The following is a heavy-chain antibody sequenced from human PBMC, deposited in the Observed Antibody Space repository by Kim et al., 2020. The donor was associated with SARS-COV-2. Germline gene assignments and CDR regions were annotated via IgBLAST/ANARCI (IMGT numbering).Heavy chain of an antibody. D-gene: IGHD3-22*01. CDR2: IKQDGSEK. CDR3: AREGKSMMVVVAPPRD. J-gene: IGHJ4*02. CDR1: GFTFSSYW. Sequence: GGSLRLSCAASGFTFSSYWMSWVRQAPGKGLEWVANIKQDGSEKYYVDSVKGRFTISRDNAKNSLYLQMNSLRAEDTAVYYCAREGKSMMVVVAPPRDWGQGTLVTVSS. V-gene: IGHV3-7*01.